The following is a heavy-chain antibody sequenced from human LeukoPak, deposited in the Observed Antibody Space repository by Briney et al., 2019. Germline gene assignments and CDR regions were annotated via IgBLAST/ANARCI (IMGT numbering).Heavy chain of an antibody. D-gene: IGHD5-12*01. J-gene: IGHJ6*03. CDR3: ARVYSGYDPDMDV. V-gene: IGHV4-39*07. CDR1: GGSITSSSYY. CDR2: IYFSGST. Sequence: PSETLSLTCTVSGGSITSSSYYWGWIRQPPGKGLEWIGSIYFSGSTYHNPSLKSRVTISVDTSKNQLSLKLSSVTAADTAVYYCARVYSGYDPDMDVWGKGTTVTISS.